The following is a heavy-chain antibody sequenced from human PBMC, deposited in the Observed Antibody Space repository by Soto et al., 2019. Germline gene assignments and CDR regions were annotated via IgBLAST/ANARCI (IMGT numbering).Heavy chain of an antibody. D-gene: IGHD4-17*01. CDR2: IVTLFGTA. CDR1: GGTFSSHS. J-gene: IGHJ4*02. Sequence: SVKVSCKASGGTFSSHSINWVLQSPVHGLDWMGGIVTLFGTANYAQNFQGRVTITADQSTSTVYMDLSSLRSDDTAVYYCAREVGYGDFSAALLDWGQGTLVTVSS. CDR3: AREVGYGDFSAALLD. V-gene: IGHV1-69*13.